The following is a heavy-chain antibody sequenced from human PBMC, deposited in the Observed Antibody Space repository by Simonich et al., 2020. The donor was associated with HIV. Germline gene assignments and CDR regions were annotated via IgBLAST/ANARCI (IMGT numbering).Heavy chain of an antibody. CDR2: IYYSGST. CDR1: GGSISSGGYS. CDR3: ARDSGGGSDLLDY. J-gene: IGHJ4*02. Sequence: QVQLQESGPGLVKPSQTLSLTCPVSGGSISSGGYSWSWIRQHPGKGLEWIGYIYYSGSTYYNPSLKSRVTISVDTSKNQCSLKLSSVTAADTAVYYCARDSGGGSDLLDYWGQGTLVTVSS. V-gene: IGHV4-31*03. D-gene: IGHD2-15*01.